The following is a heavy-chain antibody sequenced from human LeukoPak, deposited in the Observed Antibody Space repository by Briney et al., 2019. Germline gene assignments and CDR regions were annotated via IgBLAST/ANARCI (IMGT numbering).Heavy chain of an antibody. D-gene: IGHD5-24*01. CDR1: SGSTSSSTW. Sequence: SETLSLTCAVSSGSTSSSTWWSWVRQPPGKGLEWIGEINHSGSTHYTPSLKSRVTISVDTSDNKFSLKMISVTAADAAVYYCALGYNDIWELWGRGTLVTVSS. J-gene: IGHJ4*02. CDR2: INHSGST. V-gene: IGHV4-4*02. CDR3: ALGYNDIWEL.